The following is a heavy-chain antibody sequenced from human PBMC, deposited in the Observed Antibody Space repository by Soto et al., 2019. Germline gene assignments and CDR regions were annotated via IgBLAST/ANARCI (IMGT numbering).Heavy chain of an antibody. CDR1: GFTFSSYG. D-gene: IGHD5-12*01. CDR2: IWYDGSNK. CDR3: ARDKALASYYYYGMDV. J-gene: IGHJ6*02. Sequence: GGSLRLSCAASGFTFSSYGMHWVRQAPGKGLEWVAVIWYDGSNKYYADSVKGRFTISRDNSKNTLYLQMNSLRAEDTAVYYCARDKALASYYYYGMDVRGQGTKVTVSS. V-gene: IGHV3-33*01.